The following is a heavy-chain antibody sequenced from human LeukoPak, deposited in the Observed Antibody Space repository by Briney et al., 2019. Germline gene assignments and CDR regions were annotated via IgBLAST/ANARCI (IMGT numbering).Heavy chain of an antibody. D-gene: IGHD4-23*01. CDR1: GSAFTELY. Sequence: ASVNVSCKVSGSAFTELYKYWVRQRPGKGLEWMGCFDLEDGETIYAQKFQGRVTMTEDTSTDTAYMELSSLRSEDTAVYYCATDLMDYGGNSCWGQGTLVTVSS. CDR3: ATDLMDYGGNSC. CDR2: FDLEDGET. J-gene: IGHJ4*02. V-gene: IGHV1-24*01.